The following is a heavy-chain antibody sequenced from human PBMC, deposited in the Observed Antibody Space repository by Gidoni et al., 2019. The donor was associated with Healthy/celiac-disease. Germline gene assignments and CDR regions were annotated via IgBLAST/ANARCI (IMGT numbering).Heavy chain of an antibody. D-gene: IGHD3-3*01. CDR2: ISSSSSTI. CDR3: ARAERLNDDFWSGYSTYYYYGMDV. CDR1: GFTFSSYS. Sequence: EVQLVESGGGLVQPGGSLRLSCAASGFTFSSYSLNWVRQHPGKGLEWVSYISSSSSTIYYADSVKGRFTISRDNAKNSLYLQMNSLRDEDTAVYYCARAERLNDDFWSGYSTYYYYGMDVWGQGTTVTVSS. J-gene: IGHJ6*02. V-gene: IGHV3-48*02.